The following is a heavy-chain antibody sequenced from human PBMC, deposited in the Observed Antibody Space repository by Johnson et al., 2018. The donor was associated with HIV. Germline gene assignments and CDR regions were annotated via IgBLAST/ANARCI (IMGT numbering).Heavy chain of an antibody. Sequence: QVLLVESGGGVVQPGRSLRLSCAASGFTFSSYGMHWVRQAPGKGLEWVAVISYYGSNKYYADSVKGRFTISRDNAKNSLYLQMNSLRAEDTALYYCARVIRAYDSSGYAGDAFDIWGQGTMVTVSS. D-gene: IGHD3-22*01. J-gene: IGHJ3*02. CDR1: GFTFSSYG. CDR3: ARVIRAYDSSGYAGDAFDI. V-gene: IGHV3-30*03. CDR2: ISYYGSNK.